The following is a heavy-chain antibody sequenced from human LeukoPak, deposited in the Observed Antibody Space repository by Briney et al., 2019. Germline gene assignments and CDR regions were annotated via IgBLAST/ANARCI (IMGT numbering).Heavy chain of an antibody. Sequence: PGGSLRLSCAASGFTFSSYEMNWVRQAPGKGLEWVSYISSSGSTIYYADSVKGRLTISRDNAKNSLYLQMNSLRAEDTAVYYCARKYTDWLGYWGQGTLVTVSS. V-gene: IGHV3-48*03. CDR2: ISSSGSTI. J-gene: IGHJ4*02. CDR3: ARKYTDWLGY. D-gene: IGHD3-9*01. CDR1: GFTFSSYE.